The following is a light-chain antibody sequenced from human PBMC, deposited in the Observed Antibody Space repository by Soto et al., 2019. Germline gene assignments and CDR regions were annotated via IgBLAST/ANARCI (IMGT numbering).Light chain of an antibody. CDR3: QQYNNWPLT. CDR1: QTISSW. CDR2: KAS. Sequence: DIQMTQSPSTLSGSVGDRVTIPCRASQTISSWLAWYQQKPGKAPKLLIYKASTLKSGVPSRFSGSGSGTEFTLTISSLQSEDFAVYSCQQYNNWPLTFGGGTKVDIK. J-gene: IGKJ4*01. V-gene: IGKV1-5*03.